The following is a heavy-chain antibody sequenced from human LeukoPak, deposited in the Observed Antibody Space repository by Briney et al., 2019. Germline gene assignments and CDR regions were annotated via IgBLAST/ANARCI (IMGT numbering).Heavy chain of an antibody. J-gene: IGHJ4*02. CDR3: ARYDRGLFFFDN. V-gene: IGHV4-59*08. CDR2: IHYSGSS. Sequence: SETLSLTCTVSGASVRNEYWSWIRQPPGKELEWIGYIHYSGSSNYHPSLGSRVTISLDTSKNQFSLKLKSATAADTGMYHCARYDRGLFFFDNWGQGTLVTVSS. CDR1: GASVRNEY. D-gene: IGHD1-14*01.